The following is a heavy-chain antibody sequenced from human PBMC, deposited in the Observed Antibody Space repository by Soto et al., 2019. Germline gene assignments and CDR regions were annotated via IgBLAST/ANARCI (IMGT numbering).Heavy chain of an antibody. CDR3: ARGGGIATRPSGWYFDL. Sequence: QVQLVESGRGVVQPGRSLRLSCAASGFTFSSYAMHWVRQAPGKGLEWVAVISYDGSNKYYADSVKGRFTISRDNSKNTLYMQMHSLRAEDSAVYYCARGGGIATRPSGWYFDLWGRGTLVTVSS. CDR1: GFTFSSYA. D-gene: IGHD6-6*01. V-gene: IGHV3-30-3*01. CDR2: ISYDGSNK. J-gene: IGHJ2*01.